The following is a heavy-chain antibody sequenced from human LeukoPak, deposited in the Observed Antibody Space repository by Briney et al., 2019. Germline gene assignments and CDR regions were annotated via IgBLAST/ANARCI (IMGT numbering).Heavy chain of an antibody. D-gene: IGHD3-16*02. Sequence: PGGSLRLSCAASGFSFSTYAMSWVRQAPGKGLEWVSGVNGNGGSTSYADFVKGRFTIFRDNSKNMVYLQMNSLRVEDTAVYYCAKSLYGGCDYWGQGTVVAVSS. CDR3: AKSLYGGCDY. V-gene: IGHV3-23*01. CDR1: GFSFSTYA. CDR2: VNGNGGST. J-gene: IGHJ4*02.